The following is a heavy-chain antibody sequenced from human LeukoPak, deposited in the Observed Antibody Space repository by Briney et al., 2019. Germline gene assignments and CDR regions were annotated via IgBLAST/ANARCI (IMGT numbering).Heavy chain of an antibody. CDR3: ARGETRPAGWLRGYDKKYYFDY. J-gene: IGHJ4*02. CDR1: GYTFTGYY. D-gene: IGHD5-12*01. Sequence: ASVKVSCKASGYTFTGYYMHWVRQAPGQGLEWMGWINPNSGGTNYAQKFQGRVTMTRDTSISTAYMELSRLRSDDTAVYYCARGETRPAGWLRGYDKKYYFDYWGQGTLVTVSS. V-gene: IGHV1-2*02. CDR2: INPNSGGT.